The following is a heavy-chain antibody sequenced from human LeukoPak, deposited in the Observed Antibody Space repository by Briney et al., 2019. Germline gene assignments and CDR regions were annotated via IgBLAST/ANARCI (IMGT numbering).Heavy chain of an antibody. Sequence: QPGGSLRLSCAASGFTFSSYEMNWVRQAPGKGLEWVSLISGSADITYYADSVKGRFTISRDNSKNTLYLQMNSLRAEDTAIYYCARGKIFGVAPKIDYWGQGTLVTVSS. J-gene: IGHJ4*02. CDR3: ARGKIFGVAPKIDY. CDR1: GFTFSSYE. CDR2: ISGSADIT. D-gene: IGHD3-3*01. V-gene: IGHV3-23*01.